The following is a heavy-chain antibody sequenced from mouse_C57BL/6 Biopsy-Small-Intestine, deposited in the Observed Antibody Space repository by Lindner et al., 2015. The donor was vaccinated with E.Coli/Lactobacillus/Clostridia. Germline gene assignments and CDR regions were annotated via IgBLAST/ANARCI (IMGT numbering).Heavy chain of an antibody. CDR1: GYAFSSYW. V-gene: IGHV1-80*01. CDR3: ARHGNYYFYYAMDY. J-gene: IGHJ4*01. Sequence: VQLQESGAELVKPGASVKISCKASGYAFSSYWMNWVKQRPGKGLEWIGQIYPGDGDTNYNGKFKGKATLTADKSSSTAYMQLSSLTSEDSAVYFCARHGNYYFYYAMDYWGQGTSVTVSS. CDR2: IYPGDGDT. D-gene: IGHD2-1*01.